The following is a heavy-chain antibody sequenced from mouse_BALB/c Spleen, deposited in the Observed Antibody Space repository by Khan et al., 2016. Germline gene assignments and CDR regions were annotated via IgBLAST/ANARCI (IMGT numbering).Heavy chain of an antibody. CDR2: ISHSGYT. Sequence: EVQLQESGPGLVKPSQSLSLTCTVTGYSITSYYTWNWIRQFPENKLELMGFISHSGYTNYNPSFKSRTPFPPDNSKNQFFLQLNSVTTEDTAPYCCASLGTFCDYCCQGNNPTICS. V-gene: IGHV3-2*02. CDR3: ASLGTFCDY. J-gene: IGHJ2*01. D-gene: IGHD2-14*01. CDR1: GYSITSYYT.